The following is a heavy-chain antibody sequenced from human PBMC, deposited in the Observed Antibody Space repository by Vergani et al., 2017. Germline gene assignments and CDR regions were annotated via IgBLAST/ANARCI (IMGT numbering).Heavy chain of an antibody. CDR3: ATDANRGPRDYYYYYMDV. CDR1: GFTFSSYS. CDR2: ISVGSSTI. J-gene: IGHJ6*03. D-gene: IGHD1-14*01. V-gene: IGHV3-48*01. Sequence: EVQLVESGGGLVQPGGSLRLSCAASGFTFSSYSMNWVRQAPGTGLEWVSYISVGSSTIYYADSVKGRFTISRDNAKNSLYLQMNSLRAEDTAVYYCATDANRGPRDYYYYYMDVWGKGTTVTVSS.